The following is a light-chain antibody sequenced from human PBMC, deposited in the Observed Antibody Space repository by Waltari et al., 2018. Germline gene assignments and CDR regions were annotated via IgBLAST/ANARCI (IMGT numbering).Light chain of an antibody. CDR2: SAS. CDR1: QSILSDSSNKNF. CDR3: QQYYSAPIT. Sequence: DIVMTQSPDSLAVSLGERATINCKSSQSILSDSSNKNFLALYRQKPGQPPKLVIYSASTRESGVPDRLSGSGSGTDFTLTISSLQAEDAAVYFCQQYYSAPITFGQGTRLEIK. V-gene: IGKV4-1*01. J-gene: IGKJ5*01.